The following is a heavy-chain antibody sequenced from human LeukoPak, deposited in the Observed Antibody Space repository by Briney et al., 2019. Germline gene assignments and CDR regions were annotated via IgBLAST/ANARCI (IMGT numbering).Heavy chain of an antibody. CDR3: ARNVASGFDF. D-gene: IGHD1-1*01. CDR2: INPSGGST. Sequence: ASGKVSCKASGYTFTTYYIHWVRQAPGQGLEWMGFINPSGGSTSYAQKFQGRVTVTRDTSTSTVYMELSSLRSEDTAVYFCARNVASGFDFWGQGTLVTVSS. CDR1: GYTFTTYY. V-gene: IGHV1-46*01. J-gene: IGHJ4*02.